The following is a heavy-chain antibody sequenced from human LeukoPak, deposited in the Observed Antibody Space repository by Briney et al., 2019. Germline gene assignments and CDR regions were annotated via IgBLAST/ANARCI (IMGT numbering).Heavy chain of an antibody. V-gene: IGHV4-39*01. Sequence: PSETLSLTCTVSGGSISSSSYYWGWIRQPPGKGLEWIGSIYYSGSTYYNPSLKSRVTISVDTSKNQFSLKLSSVTAADTAVYYCASYDFWSGYIARFDYWGQGTLVTVSS. CDR3: ASYDFWSGYIARFDY. D-gene: IGHD3-3*01. CDR2: IYYSGST. CDR1: GGSISSSSYY. J-gene: IGHJ4*02.